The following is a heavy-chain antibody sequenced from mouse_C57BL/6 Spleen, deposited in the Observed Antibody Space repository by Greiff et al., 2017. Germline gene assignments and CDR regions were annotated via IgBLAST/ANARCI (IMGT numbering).Heavy chain of an antibody. V-gene: IGHV1-64*01. CDR1: GYTFTSYW. D-gene: IGHD2-12*01. CDR3: ARSGYRADAMDY. CDR2: IHPNSGST. Sequence: QVQLQQSGAELVKPGASVKLSCKASGYTFTSYWMHWVKQRPGQGLEWIGMIHPNSGSTNYNEKFKSKATLTVDKSSSAAYMQLSSLTSEDSAVYYCARSGYRADAMDYWGQGTSVTVSS. J-gene: IGHJ4*01.